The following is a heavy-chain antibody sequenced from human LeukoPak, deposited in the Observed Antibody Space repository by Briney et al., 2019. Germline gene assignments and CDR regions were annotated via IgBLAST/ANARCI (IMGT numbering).Heavy chain of an antibody. V-gene: IGHV4-59*01. D-gene: IGHD6-6*01. J-gene: IGHJ4*02. CDR1: GGSISSYY. Sequence: PSETLSLTCTVSGGSISSYYWSWIRQPPGKGLEWIGYIYYSGSINYNPSLKSRVTISVDTSKNQFSLKLSSVTAADTAVYYCARGRQQLALDYWGQGTLVTVSS. CDR3: ARGRQQLALDY. CDR2: IYYSGSI.